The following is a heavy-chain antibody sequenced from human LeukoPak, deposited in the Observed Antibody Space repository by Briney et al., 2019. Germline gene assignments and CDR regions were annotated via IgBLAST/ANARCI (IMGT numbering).Heavy chain of an antibody. CDR1: GFTFSSYS. CDR3: ARENVLLWFGELRI. V-gene: IGHV3-48*01. D-gene: IGHD3-10*01. CDR2: ISSSSSTI. Sequence: HTGGSLRLSCAASGFTFSSYSMNWVRQAPGKGLEWVPYISSSSSTIYYADSVKGRFTISRDNAKNSLYLQMNSLRAEDTAVYYCARENVLLWFGELRIWGQGTLVTVSS. J-gene: IGHJ4*02.